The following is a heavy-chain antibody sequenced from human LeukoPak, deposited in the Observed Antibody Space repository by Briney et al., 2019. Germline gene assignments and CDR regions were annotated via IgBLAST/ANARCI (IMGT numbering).Heavy chain of an antibody. Sequence: NPGGSLRLSCAASGFTFSSYSMNWVRQAPGKGLEWVSSISSSSSYIYYADSVKGRFTISRDNAKNSLYLQMNSLRAEDTAVYYCARDSTHCSSTSCYRYWYFDLWGRGTLVTVSS. CDR1: GFTFSSYS. V-gene: IGHV3-21*01. CDR3: ARDSTHCSSTSCYRYWYFDL. CDR2: ISSSSSYI. D-gene: IGHD2-2*01. J-gene: IGHJ2*01.